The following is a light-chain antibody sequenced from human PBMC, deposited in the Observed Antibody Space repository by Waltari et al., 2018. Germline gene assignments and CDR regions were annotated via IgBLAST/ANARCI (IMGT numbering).Light chain of an antibody. CDR1: SSNIGSNY. V-gene: IGLV1-47*01. J-gene: IGLJ2*01. CDR2: RNN. Sequence: QSVLTQPPSGSGTPGQRVTISCSGSSSNIGSNYVYWYQQLPGTDPRLLIYRNNQRPSGVPDRFSGSKSGTSAALAISGLRSDDEADYYCAAWDDTLSGVVFGGGTKLTVL. CDR3: AAWDDTLSGVV.